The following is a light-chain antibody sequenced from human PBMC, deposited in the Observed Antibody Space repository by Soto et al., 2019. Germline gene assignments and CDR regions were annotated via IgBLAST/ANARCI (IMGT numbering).Light chain of an antibody. CDR2: GAS. CDR3: QQYNNWPPT. CDR1: QSVSSK. Sequence: EKAMRQSPATVSVFPGERAALSCRASQSVSSKLAWYQQKPGQAPRLLIYGASTRATGIPVRLSGSGSGTEFTLTISSLQSEDFAVYYCQQYNNWPPTFGQGTKVEIK. J-gene: IGKJ1*01. V-gene: IGKV3-15*01.